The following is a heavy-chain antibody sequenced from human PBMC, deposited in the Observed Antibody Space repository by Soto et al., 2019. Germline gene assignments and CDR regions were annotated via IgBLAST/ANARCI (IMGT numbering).Heavy chain of an antibody. CDR2: MNPNSGNT. D-gene: IGHD6-13*01. V-gene: IGHV1-8*01. J-gene: IGHJ4*02. Sequence: QVQLVQSGAEVKKPGASVKVSCKASGYTFTSYDINWVRQATGQGLEWMGWMNPNSGNTGYAQKCHGIVSMTRNTSGSTAYMELSGLRSEYTAVYYCASEATGYSRNWGQGTLVTVSS. CDR1: GYTFTSYD. CDR3: ASEATGYSRN.